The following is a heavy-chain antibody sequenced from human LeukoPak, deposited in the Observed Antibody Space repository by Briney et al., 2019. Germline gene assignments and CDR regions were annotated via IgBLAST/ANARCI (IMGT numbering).Heavy chain of an antibody. D-gene: IGHD6-6*01. CDR1: GFTFSSYA. J-gene: IGHJ6*02. CDR2: ISYDGSNK. Sequence: PGGSLRLSCAASGFTFSSYAMHWVRQAPGKGLEWVAVISYDGSNKYYADSVKGRFTISRDNSKNTLYLQMNSLRAEDTAVYYCARDPSGGSSFYYYGMDVWGQGTTDTVSS. CDR3: ARDPSGGSSFYYYGMDV. V-gene: IGHV3-30-3*01.